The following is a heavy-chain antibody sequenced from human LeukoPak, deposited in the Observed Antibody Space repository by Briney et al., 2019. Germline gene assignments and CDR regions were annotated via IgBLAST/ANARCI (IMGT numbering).Heavy chain of an antibody. CDR3: ARGTSWPQWFDP. V-gene: IGHV3-53*01. CDR2: IYSGGST. J-gene: IGHJ5*02. Sequence: GGSLRLSCAASGFTVRSNYMSWVRQAPGKGLEWVSVIYSGGSTFYADSVKGRFTISRDNSKNTLYLQMSSLRAEDTAVYYCARGTSWPQWFDPWGQGTLVSVSS. D-gene: IGHD3-10*01. CDR1: GFTVRSNY.